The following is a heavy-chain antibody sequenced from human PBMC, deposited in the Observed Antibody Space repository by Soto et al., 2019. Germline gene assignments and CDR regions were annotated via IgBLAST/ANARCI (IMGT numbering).Heavy chain of an antibody. Sequence: PGVYLRLSCAASGFTVISNYMSWFRQALGKGLEWVSVIYSGGSTYYADSVKGRFTISRDNSKNTLYLQMNSLRAEDTAVYYGAPTYGLDAIDIWGPRKMVTV. J-gene: IGHJ3*02. D-gene: IGHD3-10*01. CDR2: IYSGGST. V-gene: IGHV3-53*01. CDR1: GFTVISNY. CDR3: APTYGLDAIDI.